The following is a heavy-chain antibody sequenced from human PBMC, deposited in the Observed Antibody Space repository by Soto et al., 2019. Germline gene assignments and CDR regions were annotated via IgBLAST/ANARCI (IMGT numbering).Heavy chain of an antibody. Sequence: QVQLVQSGAEVKKPGSSVKVSCKASGGTFSSYAFSWVRQAPGQGLEWMGGIIPIFGTANYAQKFQGRVTITAEESTSTAYMELSSLRSEDTAVYYCARVRGRFLEWLGAEGWGQGTLVTVSS. CDR1: GGTFSSYA. CDR2: IIPIFGTA. J-gene: IGHJ4*02. CDR3: ARVRGRFLEWLGAEG. D-gene: IGHD3-3*01. V-gene: IGHV1-69*12.